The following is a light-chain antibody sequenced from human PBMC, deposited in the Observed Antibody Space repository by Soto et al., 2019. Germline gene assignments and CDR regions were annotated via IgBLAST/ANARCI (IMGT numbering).Light chain of an antibody. Sequence: EIVLTQSPGTLSLSVGERATLSCRASQSVSSGYLAWYQQKPGQAPRLLIYGASNRATGIPDRFSGSGSWTDFTFTISRLEPQDFAVYYCQQYGSLSWTFGQGTKVDIK. CDR1: QSVSSGY. CDR2: GAS. CDR3: QQYGSLSWT. V-gene: IGKV3-20*01. J-gene: IGKJ1*01.